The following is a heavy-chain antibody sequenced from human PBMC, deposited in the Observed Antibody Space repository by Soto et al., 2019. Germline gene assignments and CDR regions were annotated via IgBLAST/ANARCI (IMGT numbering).Heavy chain of an antibody. CDR2: INPSGGST. CDR3: ARVGSIAAAGP. D-gene: IGHD6-13*01. V-gene: IGHV1-46*01. J-gene: IGHJ4*02. Sequence: XSVKVSCKASGYTFTGYYMHLVRQAPGQGLEWMGIINPSGGSTSYAQKFQGRVTMTRDTSTSTVYMELSSLRSEDTAVYYCARVGSIAAAGPWAQGTLVTVSS. CDR1: GYTFTGYY.